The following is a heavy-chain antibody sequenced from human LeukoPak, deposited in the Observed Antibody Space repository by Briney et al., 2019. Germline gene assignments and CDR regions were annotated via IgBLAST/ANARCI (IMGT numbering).Heavy chain of an antibody. CDR2: VFHTGDT. V-gene: IGHV4-59*08. CDR3: ARRPFATPFDH. Sequence: PSETLSLTCAVSGVPISSFYWSWIRQPPGKGLQWIGYVFHTGDTNYNPSLKGRVTVSLDTSKDLVSLRLTSVTAADTAVYYCARRPFATPFDHWGRGTLVTVSS. CDR1: GVPISSFY. D-gene: IGHD2-15*01. J-gene: IGHJ4*02.